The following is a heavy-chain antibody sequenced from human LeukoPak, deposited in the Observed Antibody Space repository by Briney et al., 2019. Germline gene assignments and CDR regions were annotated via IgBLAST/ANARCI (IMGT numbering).Heavy chain of an antibody. CDR1: GFTFGDYG. Sequence: GGTLRLSCTTSGFTFGDYGLIWVRQAPGKGLEGVSFIRSKTYGGTREYAAGVKGKFTSSRDEAKMIAYLQMNSLKTEDTAVYYCTGSFGELTFFDYWGQGTLVTVSS. CDR3: TGSFGELTFFDY. V-gene: IGHV3-49*04. J-gene: IGHJ4*02. CDR2: IRSKTYGGTR. D-gene: IGHD3-10*01.